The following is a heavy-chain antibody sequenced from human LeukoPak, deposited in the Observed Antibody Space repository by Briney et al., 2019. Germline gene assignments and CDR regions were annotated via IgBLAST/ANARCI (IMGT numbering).Heavy chain of an antibody. Sequence: GGSLRLSCAASGFTFSSYSVNWVRQAPGKGLEWVSSISSSSSYIYYADSVKGRFTISRDNAKNSLYLQMNSLRAEDTAVYYCARRPGIAAAGDAFDIWGQGTMVTVSS. D-gene: IGHD6-13*01. CDR3: ARRPGIAAAGDAFDI. CDR2: ISSSSSYI. J-gene: IGHJ3*02. CDR1: GFTFSSYS. V-gene: IGHV3-21*01.